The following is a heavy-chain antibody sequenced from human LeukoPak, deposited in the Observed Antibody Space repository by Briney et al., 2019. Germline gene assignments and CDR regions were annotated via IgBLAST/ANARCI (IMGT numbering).Heavy chain of an antibody. V-gene: IGHV1-69*04. CDR2: IIPILGIA. J-gene: IGHJ4*02. CDR3: ARDLRGTTVTTYYFDY. Sequence: ASVKVSCKASGGTFSSYAIGWVRQAPGQGLEWMGRIIPILGIADYAQKFQGRVTITADKSTSTAYMELSSLRSEDTAVYYCARDLRGTTVTTYYFDYWGQGTLVTVSS. CDR1: GGTFSSYA. D-gene: IGHD4-17*01.